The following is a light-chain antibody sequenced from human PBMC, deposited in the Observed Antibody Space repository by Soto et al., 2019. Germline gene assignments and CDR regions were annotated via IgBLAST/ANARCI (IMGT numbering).Light chain of an antibody. V-gene: IGKV3-15*01. CDR1: QSVSSN. Sequence: EIVMTQSPVTLSVSPGERATLSCRASQSVSSNLAWYQQKPGQTPRLLIYDASTRATGIPARFSGSGSGTELTLTISSLQSEDFAVYYCQQYNNWPWTFGQGTKVEIK. CDR2: DAS. J-gene: IGKJ1*01. CDR3: QQYNNWPWT.